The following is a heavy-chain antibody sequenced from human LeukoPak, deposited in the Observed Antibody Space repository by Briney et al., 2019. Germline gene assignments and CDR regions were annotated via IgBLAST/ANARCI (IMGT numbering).Heavy chain of an antibody. J-gene: IGHJ4*02. D-gene: IGHD3-3*01. CDR3: TRAYDFWSGRYDY. V-gene: IGHV3-49*04. CDR2: IRSKAYGGTT. Sequence: GGSLRLSCTASGFTFGDYAMSWVRQAPGKGLEWVGFIRSKAYGGTTEYAASVKGRFTISRDDSKSIAYLQMNSLKTEDTAVYYCTRAYDFWSGRYDYWGQGTLVTVSS. CDR1: GFTFGDYA.